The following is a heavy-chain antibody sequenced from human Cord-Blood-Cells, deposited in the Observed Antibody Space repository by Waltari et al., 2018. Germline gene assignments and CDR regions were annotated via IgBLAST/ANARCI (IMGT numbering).Heavy chain of an antibody. J-gene: IGHJ4*02. CDR1: GGSFSGYY. CDR3: AKTGDLYYFDY. Sequence: QVQLQQWGAGLLKPSETLSLTCAVYGGSFSGYYWSWIRQPPGKGLEWIGEINHSGSTNYNPSHKSRVTISVDTSKNQVSLKLSSVTAADTAVYYCAKTGDLYYFDYWGQGTLVTVSS. CDR2: INHSGST. D-gene: IGHD7-27*01. V-gene: IGHV4-34*01.